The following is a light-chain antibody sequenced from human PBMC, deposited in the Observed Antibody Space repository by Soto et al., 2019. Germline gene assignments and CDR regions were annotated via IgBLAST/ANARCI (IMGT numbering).Light chain of an antibody. CDR3: QQYGSSMLT. J-gene: IGKJ1*01. CDR2: GAS. V-gene: IGKV3-20*01. CDR1: QSVSSY. Sequence: EIVIAPSPAPLSVSPGERATLSCRASQSVSSYLAWYQQKPGQAPRLLIYGASTRATGIPDRFSGSGSGTDFTLTLSRLEPEDFAVYYCQQYGSSMLTFGQGTKVDIK.